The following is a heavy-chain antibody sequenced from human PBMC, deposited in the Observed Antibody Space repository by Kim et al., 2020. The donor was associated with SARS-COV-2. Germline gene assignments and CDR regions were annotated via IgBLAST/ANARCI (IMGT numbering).Heavy chain of an antibody. Sequence: GGSLRLSCAASGFTFSSYGMHWVRQAPGKGLEWVAVISYDGSNKYYADSVKGRFTISRDNSKNTLYLQMNSLRAEDTAVYYCAKDWGQGVLLWFGESLTFDYWGQGTLVTVSS. D-gene: IGHD3-10*01. V-gene: IGHV3-30*18. CDR1: GFTFSSYG. CDR3: AKDWGQGVLLWFGESLTFDY. CDR2: ISYDGSNK. J-gene: IGHJ4*02.